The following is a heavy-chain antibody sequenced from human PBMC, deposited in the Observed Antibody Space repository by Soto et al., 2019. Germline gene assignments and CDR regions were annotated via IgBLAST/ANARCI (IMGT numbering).Heavy chain of an antibody. CDR1: GFIFENFG. D-gene: IGHD5-12*01. V-gene: IGHV3-23*01. CDR2: ISGSGFKK. Sequence: GGSLRLSCAASGFIFENFGMSWVRQAPGKGLEWISSISGSGFKKYYADSVKGRFTISRDNSKSTAYLQMNSLKTEDTAIYYCTRVNSDIVHTFVWFDPWGQGTLVTVSS. J-gene: IGHJ5*02. CDR3: TRVNSDIVHTFVWFDP.